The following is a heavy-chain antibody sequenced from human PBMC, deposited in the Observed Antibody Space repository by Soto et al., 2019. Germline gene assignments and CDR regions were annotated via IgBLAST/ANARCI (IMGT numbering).Heavy chain of an antibody. CDR1: GYTFTSYC. D-gene: IGHD3-16*02. CDR2: ISAYNGNT. V-gene: IGHV1-18*04. Sequence: ASVKVSCKASGYTFTSYCISWVRQAPGQGLEWMGWISAYNGNTNYAQKLQGRVTMTTDTSTSTAYMELRSLRSDDTAVYFCAGPYRGAFGGVIVYFDYWGQGTLVTVSS. CDR3: AGPYRGAFGGVIVYFDY. J-gene: IGHJ4*02.